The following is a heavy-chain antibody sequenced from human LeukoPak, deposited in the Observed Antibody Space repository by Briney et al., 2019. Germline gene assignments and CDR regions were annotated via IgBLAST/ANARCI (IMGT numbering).Heavy chain of an antibody. CDR2: INLSGGST. V-gene: IGHV1-46*01. Sequence: SVKVSCKASGYTVTTYSMHWVRQAPGQGLEWMAIINLSGGSTDYTQKFQGRVTMTRDTSTRTVYMELSSLRSEDTAVYYCVRHNHMDVWGQGTTVTASS. CDR3: VRHNHMDV. J-gene: IGHJ6*02. CDR1: GYTVTTYS.